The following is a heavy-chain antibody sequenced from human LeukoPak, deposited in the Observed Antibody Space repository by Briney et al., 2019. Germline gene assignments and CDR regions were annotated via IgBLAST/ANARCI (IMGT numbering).Heavy chain of an antibody. D-gene: IGHD3-9*01. CDR1: GGSFSGYY. CDR3: ARQVLRYFDWLLSGRHDAFDI. J-gene: IGHJ3*02. V-gene: IGHV4-34*01. CDR2: INHSGST. Sequence: PSETLSLTCAVYGGSFSGYYWSWIRQPPGKGLEWIGEINHSGSTNYNPSLKSRVTISVDTSKNQFSLKLSSVTAADTAVYYCARQVLRYFDWLLSGRHDAFDIWGQGTMVTVSS.